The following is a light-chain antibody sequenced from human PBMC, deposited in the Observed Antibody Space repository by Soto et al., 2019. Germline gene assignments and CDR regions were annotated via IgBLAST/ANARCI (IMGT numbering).Light chain of an antibody. V-gene: IGLV2-23*01. Sequence: QSVLTQPASVSGSPGQSITISCTGTSSDVGSYNLVSWYQQHPDKAPQLMIYEDSKRPSGVSNRFSGSKSGNTASLTISGLQAEDEADYYCCSYAGSSTWVFGGGTKLTVL. J-gene: IGLJ3*02. CDR3: CSYAGSSTWV. CDR1: SSDVGSYNL. CDR2: EDS.